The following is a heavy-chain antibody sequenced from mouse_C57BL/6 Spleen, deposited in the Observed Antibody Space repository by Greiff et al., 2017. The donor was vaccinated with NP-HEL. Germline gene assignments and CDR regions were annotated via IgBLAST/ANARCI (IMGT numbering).Heavy chain of an antibody. V-gene: IGHV5-4*01. D-gene: IGHD1-1*01. Sequence: EVKVVESGGGLVKPGGSLKLSCAASGFTFSSYAMSWVRQTPEKRLEWVATISDGGSYTYYPDNVKGRFTISRDNAKNNLYLQMSHLKSEDTAMYYCARDQDYGSSYDYAMDYWGQGTSVTVSS. CDR2: ISDGGSYT. CDR1: GFTFSSYA. CDR3: ARDQDYGSSYDYAMDY. J-gene: IGHJ4*01.